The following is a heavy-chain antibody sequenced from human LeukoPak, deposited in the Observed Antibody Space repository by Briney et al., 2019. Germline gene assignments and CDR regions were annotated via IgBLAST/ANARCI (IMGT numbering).Heavy chain of an antibody. D-gene: IGHD7-27*01. V-gene: IGHV4-59*12. CDR2: IYYSGST. Sequence: SSETLSLTCTVSGGSISSDYWSWIRQPPGKGLEWIGYIYYSGSTNYNPSLKSRVTMSVDTSKNQFSLNLSSVTAADTAVYYCARVTGDSLAFDYWGQGTLVTVSS. CDR1: GGSISSDY. J-gene: IGHJ4*02. CDR3: ARVTGDSLAFDY.